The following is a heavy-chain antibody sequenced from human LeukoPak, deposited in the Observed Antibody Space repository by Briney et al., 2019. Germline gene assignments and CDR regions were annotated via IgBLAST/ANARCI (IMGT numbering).Heavy chain of an antibody. J-gene: IGHJ4*02. D-gene: IGHD3-22*01. CDR2: ISYDGSNK. Sequence: GGSLRLSCAASGFTFSSYGMHWVRRAPGKGLEWVAVISYDGSNKYYADSVKGRFTISRDNSKNTLYLQMNSLRAEDTAVYYCAKEDYYYDSSGYSAFDYWGQGTLVTVSS. V-gene: IGHV3-30*18. CDR1: GFTFSSYG. CDR3: AKEDYYYDSSGYSAFDY.